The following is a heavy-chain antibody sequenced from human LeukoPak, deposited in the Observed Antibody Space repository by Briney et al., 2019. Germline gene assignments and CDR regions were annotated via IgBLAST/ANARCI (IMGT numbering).Heavy chain of an antibody. V-gene: IGHV4-59*01. D-gene: IGHD1-26*01. CDR2: IYYSGTT. CDR1: GGSISSYY. J-gene: IGHJ5*02. CDR3: ARVYGIVGATVWFDP. Sequence: PSQTLSLTCTVSGGSISSYYWSWIRQPPGKGLEWIGYIYYSGTTNYNPSLKSRVTISVDTSKNQFSLKLSSVTAADTAVYYCARVYGIVGATVWFDPWGQGTLVTVSS.